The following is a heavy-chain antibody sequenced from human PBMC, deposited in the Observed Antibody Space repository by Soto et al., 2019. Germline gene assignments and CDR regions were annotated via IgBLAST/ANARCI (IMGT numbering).Heavy chain of an antibody. CDR1: GFTFRSYG. J-gene: IGHJ6*03. D-gene: IGHD2-8*01. CDR2: IWYDGSNK. CDR3: ARGMCHYSYYMDV. Sequence: QVQLVESGGGVVQPGRSLRLSCAASGFTFRSYGMYWVRQAPGKGLEWVAIIWYDGSNKYYADSVKGRFTISRDNSKSTLFLQVNSLRAEDTAVYYCARGMCHYSYYMDVWGKGTTVTFSS. V-gene: IGHV3-33*01.